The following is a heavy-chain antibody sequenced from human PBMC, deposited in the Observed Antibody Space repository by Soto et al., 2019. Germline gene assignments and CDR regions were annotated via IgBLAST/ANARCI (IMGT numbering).Heavy chain of an antibody. Sequence: QVQLQESGPGLVKPSETLSLTCTASGGSISGGVHSWSWIRQPPGKGLEWIGHIFDSGSTYYNPSLKSRLTISVDTSKNQFSLRLSSVTAADTAVYYCAREIMPLINDWYFDLWGRGTLVTVSS. CDR3: AREIMPLINDWYFDL. D-gene: IGHD3-16*01. CDR1: GGSISGGVHS. V-gene: IGHV4-30-4*01. CDR2: IFDSGST. J-gene: IGHJ2*01.